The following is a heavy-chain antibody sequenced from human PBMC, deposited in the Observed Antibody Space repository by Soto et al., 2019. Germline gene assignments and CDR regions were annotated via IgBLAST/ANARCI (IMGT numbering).Heavy chain of an antibody. J-gene: IGHJ4*02. D-gene: IGHD6-6*01. Sequence: PSETLSLTCAVSGGSISRGGYSRSWIRQPPGKGLEWIGYISHSGSTYYNPSLKSRVTISVDRSKNQFSLKLSSVTAADTAVYYCASGSHVPHYSGQGTLVTVSS. CDR1: GGSISRGGYS. V-gene: IGHV4-30-2*01. CDR2: ISHSGST. CDR3: ASGSHVPHY.